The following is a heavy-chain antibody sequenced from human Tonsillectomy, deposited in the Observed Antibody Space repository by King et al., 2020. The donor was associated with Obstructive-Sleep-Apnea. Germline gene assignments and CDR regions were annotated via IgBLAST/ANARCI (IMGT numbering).Heavy chain of an antibody. Sequence: VQLVESGGGVVQPGRSLRLSCAASGFTFSTYVMHWVRQAPGKGLEGVAVTSHDGSDKSHADSVKGRFTISRDNSKNTLYLQMNSLRTEDTAAYYCARDKVAGSFIIVEPATYYYGMDVWGQGTTVTVSS. CDR3: ARDKVAGSFIIVEPATYYYGMDV. CDR1: GFTFSTYV. J-gene: IGHJ6*02. V-gene: IGHV3-30*04. CDR2: TSHDGSDK. D-gene: IGHD1-26*01.